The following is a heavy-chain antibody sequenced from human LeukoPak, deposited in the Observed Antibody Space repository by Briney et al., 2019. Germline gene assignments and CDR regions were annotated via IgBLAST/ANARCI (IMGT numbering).Heavy chain of an antibody. V-gene: IGHV3-66*01. D-gene: IGHD6-19*01. CDR3: ARDLGYSSGWGPTPTQDY. J-gene: IGHJ4*02. CDR2: IYSGGST. Sequence: GGSLRLSCAASGFTVSSNYMSWVRQAPGKGLEWVSVIYSGGSTYYADSVKGRFTISRDNSKNTLYLQMNSLRAEDTAVYYCARDLGYSSGWGPTPTQDYWGRGTLVTVSS. CDR1: GFTVSSNY.